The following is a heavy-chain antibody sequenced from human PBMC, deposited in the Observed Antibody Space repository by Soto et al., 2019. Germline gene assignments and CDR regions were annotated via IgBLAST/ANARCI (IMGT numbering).Heavy chain of an antibody. CDR2: IKQDGSEK. J-gene: IGHJ4*02. D-gene: IGHD2-8*01. V-gene: IGHV3-7*03. Sequence: GESLKISCAASGFTFSSYWMSWVRQAPGKGLEWVANIKQDGSEKYYVDSVKGRFTISRDNAKNSLYLQMNSLRAEDTAVYYCATTPHCTNGVCFDYWGQGTLVTVSS. CDR1: GFTFSSYW. CDR3: ATTPHCTNGVCFDY.